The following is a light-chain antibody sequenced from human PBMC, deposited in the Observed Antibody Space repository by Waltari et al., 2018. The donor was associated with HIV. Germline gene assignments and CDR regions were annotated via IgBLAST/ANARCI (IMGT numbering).Light chain of an antibody. J-gene: IGLJ2*01. CDR1: NSNVGTKT. V-gene: IGLV1-44*01. Sequence: VRKQPPSASGTPGQRVTISCSGSNSNVGTKTVNWYQQIPGTAPKLLIYSNNQRPSGVPCLFSGSPSGASASLAISGLQSEAEADSFCAAWDDSLNGHVVFGGGTKLTVL. CDR2: SNN. CDR3: AAWDDSLNGHVV.